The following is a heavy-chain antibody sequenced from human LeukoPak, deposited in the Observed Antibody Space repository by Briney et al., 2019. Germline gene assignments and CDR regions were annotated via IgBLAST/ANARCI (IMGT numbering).Heavy chain of an antibody. Sequence: PSETLSLTCTVSGGSINNYYWSWIRQPPGKGLEWMGEINHSGSTNYNPSLKSRVTISVETSKNQFSLKLSSVTAADTAVYYCARGGGGYSGYGSDFDYWGQGTLVTVSS. CDR2: INHSGST. J-gene: IGHJ4*02. V-gene: IGHV4-34*01. D-gene: IGHD5-12*01. CDR3: ARGGGGYSGYGSDFDY. CDR1: GGSINNYY.